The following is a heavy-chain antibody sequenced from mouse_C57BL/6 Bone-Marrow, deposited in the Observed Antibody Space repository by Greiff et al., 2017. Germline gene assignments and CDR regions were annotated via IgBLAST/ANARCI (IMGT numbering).Heavy chain of an antibody. CDR1: GFSLTSYG. CDR2: IWSGGST. J-gene: IGHJ4*01. V-gene: IGHV2-2*01. D-gene: IGHD4-1*01. CDR3: ARKILGRCYYAMDY. Sequence: QVQLKESGPGLVQPSQRLSITCTVSGFSLTSYGVHWVRQSPGKGLEWLGVIWSGGSTDYNAAFISRLSISKDNSKSQVFFKMNSLQADDTAIYYCARKILGRCYYAMDYWGQGTSVTVSS.